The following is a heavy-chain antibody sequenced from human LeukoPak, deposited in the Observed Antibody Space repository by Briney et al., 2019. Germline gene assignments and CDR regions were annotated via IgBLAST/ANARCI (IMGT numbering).Heavy chain of an antibody. J-gene: IGHJ3*02. CDR3: ARQTTAAEAFDI. CDR1: GYTFTSYG. D-gene: IGHD6-13*01. Sequence: ASVKVSCKASGYTFTSYGISWVRQAPGQGLEWMGWISAYNGNTNYAQKLQGRVTMTTDTSTSAAYMELSSLTSDDTAVYYCARQTTAAEAFDIWGQGTMVAVSS. V-gene: IGHV1-18*01. CDR2: ISAYNGNT.